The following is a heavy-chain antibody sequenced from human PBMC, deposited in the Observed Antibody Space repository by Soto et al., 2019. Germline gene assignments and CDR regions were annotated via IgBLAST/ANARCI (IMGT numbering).Heavy chain of an antibody. V-gene: IGHV3-74*01. CDR1: GFNLRNYW. Sequence: GGSLRLSCAASGFNLRNYWMHWVRQVPGKGLVWVSRNNGDGTKMNYADSVKGRFTISRDNAGNTLYLQMNGLRVDDTALYYCARLPYCGAQCYSGAPFDIWGRGTMVTVSS. J-gene: IGHJ3*02. CDR2: NNGDGTKM. CDR3: ARLPYCGAQCYSGAPFDI. D-gene: IGHD2-21*01.